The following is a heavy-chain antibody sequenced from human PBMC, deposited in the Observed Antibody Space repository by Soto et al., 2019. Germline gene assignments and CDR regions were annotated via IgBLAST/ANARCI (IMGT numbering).Heavy chain of an antibody. CDR3: ARDHGSSFGY. D-gene: IGHD2-15*01. Sequence: QVQLVESGGGVVQPGRSLRLSCAASGFTFSSYAMHWVRQAPGKGLEWVAVISYDGSNKYYADSVKGRFTISRDNSKNTLYLQMNSLRAEDTAVYYCARDHGSSFGYWGQGTLVTVSS. V-gene: IGHV3-30-3*01. CDR1: GFTFSSYA. CDR2: ISYDGSNK. J-gene: IGHJ4*02.